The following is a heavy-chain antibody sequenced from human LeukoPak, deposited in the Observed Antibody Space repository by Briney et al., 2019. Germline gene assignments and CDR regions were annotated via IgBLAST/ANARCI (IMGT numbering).Heavy chain of an antibody. Sequence: GGSLRLSCAASGFTFSSYWMSWVRQAPEKGLEWVATIRQDGSQKYYVDSVKGRFTISRDNAKNSLYLQMNSLRAEDTAVYYCARESGSVTSEVDFDYWGQGTLVTVSS. D-gene: IGHD4-17*01. CDR2: IRQDGSQK. J-gene: IGHJ4*02. CDR1: GFTFSSYW. CDR3: ARESGSVTSEVDFDY. V-gene: IGHV3-7*01.